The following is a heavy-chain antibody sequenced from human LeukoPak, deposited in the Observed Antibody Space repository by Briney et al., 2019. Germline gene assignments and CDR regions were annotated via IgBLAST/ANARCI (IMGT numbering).Heavy chain of an antibody. J-gene: IGHJ4*02. D-gene: IGHD3-3*01. CDR2: ISSSSSTI. CDR1: GFTFSSYS. CDR3: ARAARITIFGVVTPPSY. Sequence: GGSLRLSCAASGFTFSSYSMNWVRQAPGKGLEWVSYISSSSSTIYYADSVKGRFTISRDNAKNSLYLQMNSLRAEDTAVYYCARAARITIFGVVTPPSYWGQGTLVTVSS. V-gene: IGHV3-48*01.